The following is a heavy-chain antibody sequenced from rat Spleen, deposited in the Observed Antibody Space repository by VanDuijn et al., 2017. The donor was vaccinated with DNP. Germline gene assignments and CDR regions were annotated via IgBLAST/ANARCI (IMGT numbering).Heavy chain of an antibody. D-gene: IGHD4-3*01. J-gene: IGHJ2*01. V-gene: IGHV5-22*01. Sequence: EVQLVESGGGLVQPGRSLKLSCAASGFTFSDYYMAWVRQAPTKGLEWVAYISYDGGSTNYGDSVKGRFTISRDNAKSTLYLQMHSLRSEDMATYYCIRWNSGHFDYWGQGVMVTVSS. CDR2: ISYDGGST. CDR1: GFTFSDYY. CDR3: IRWNSGHFDY.